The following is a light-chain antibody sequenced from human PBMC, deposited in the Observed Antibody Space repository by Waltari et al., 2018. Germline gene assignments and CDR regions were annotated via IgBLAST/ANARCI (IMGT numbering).Light chain of an antibody. CDR2: QDI. J-gene: IGLJ2*01. Sequence: SYELTQPPSVSVSPGQTASITCSRARLGNKFASWYQPTPGQSPVLVIYQDIKRPSGIPERFSGSISGNTATLTISEAQSVDEADYYCQAGDSTSYVVFGGGTKLTVL. CDR1: RLGNKF. CDR3: QAGDSTSYVV. V-gene: IGLV3-1*01.